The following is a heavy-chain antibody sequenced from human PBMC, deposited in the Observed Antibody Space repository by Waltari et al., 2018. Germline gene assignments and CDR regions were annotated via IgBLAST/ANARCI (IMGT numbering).Heavy chain of an antibody. J-gene: IGHJ4*02. CDR3: ARALVTTRIYFDY. CDR2: ISYTGST. D-gene: IGHD5-12*01. Sequence: QVQLQGSGPGLVKPSETLSLTCTVPGDSLSSYYWSWIRQPPGKGLEWIGYISYTGSTNYNPSLKSRVTFSVDTSKNQFSLKLSSATAADTAVYYCARALVTTRIYFDYWGLGTLVTVSS. CDR1: GDSLSSYY. V-gene: IGHV4-59*08.